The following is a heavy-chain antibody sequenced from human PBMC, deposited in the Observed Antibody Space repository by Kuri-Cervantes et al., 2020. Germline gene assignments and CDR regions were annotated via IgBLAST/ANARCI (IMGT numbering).Heavy chain of an antibody. CDR3: ARVESLSRFDP. CDR1: GYTFTSYA. J-gene: IGHJ5*02. Sequence: ASVKVSCKASGYTFTSYAMHWVRQAPGQRLEWMGWITPFNGNTNYAQKFQDRVTITRDRSMSTAYMELSSLRSEDTAVYYCARVESLSRFDPWGQGTLVTVSS. V-gene: IGHV1-3*01. CDR2: ITPFNGNT.